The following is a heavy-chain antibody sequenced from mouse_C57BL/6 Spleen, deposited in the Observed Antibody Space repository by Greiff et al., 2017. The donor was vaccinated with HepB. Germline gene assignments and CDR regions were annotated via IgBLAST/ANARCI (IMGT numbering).Heavy chain of an antibody. V-gene: IGHV1-63*01. CDR3: ARGERDYFDY. CDR2: IYPGGGYT. CDR1: GYTFTNYW. J-gene: IGHJ2*01. Sequence: QVQLQQSGAELVRPGTSVKMSCKASGYTFTNYWIGWAKQRPGHGLEWIGDIYPGGGYTNYNEKFKGKATLTADKSSSTAYMQCSSLTSEDAAIYYCARGERDYFDYWGQGTTLTVSS.